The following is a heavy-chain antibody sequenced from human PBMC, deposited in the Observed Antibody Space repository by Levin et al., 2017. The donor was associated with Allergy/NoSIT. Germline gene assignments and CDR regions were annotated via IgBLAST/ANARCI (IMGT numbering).Heavy chain of an antibody. V-gene: IGHV3-9*01. CDR2: ISWNSGNI. CDR1: GFTFDDYA. CDR3: AKGYNYAYVHYFDY. Sequence: SLKISCAASGFTFDDYAMHWVRQVPGKGLEWVSGISWNSGNIGYEDSVKGRFTISRDNAKSSLYLQMNSLRPEDTALYYCAKGYNYAYVHYFDYWGQGTLVTVSS. D-gene: IGHD5-18*01. J-gene: IGHJ4*02.